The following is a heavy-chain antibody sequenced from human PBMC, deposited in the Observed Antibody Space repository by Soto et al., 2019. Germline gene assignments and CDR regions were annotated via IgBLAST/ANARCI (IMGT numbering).Heavy chain of an antibody. CDR3: ATRRMRFGRGF. V-gene: IGHV5-51*01. CDR2: IYPGDSDT. CDR1: GYGFTSYW. Sequence: PGESLKISWNGSGYGFTSYWICSVRQMPWKILEWMGIIYPGDSDTRYSPSFQGQVTISADKSTSTAYLQWSSLKASDTAMYYCATRRMRFGRGFWHQGTTVTFSS. J-gene: IGHJ6*02. D-gene: IGHD3-16*01.